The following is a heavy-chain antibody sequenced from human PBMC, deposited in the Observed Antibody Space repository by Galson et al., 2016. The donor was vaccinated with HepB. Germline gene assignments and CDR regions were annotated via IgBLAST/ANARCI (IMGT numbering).Heavy chain of an antibody. CDR3: ARVAGGNQNFAS. V-gene: IGHV3-53*01. D-gene: IGHD4-23*01. Sequence: SLRLSCAASGFTVSTNYMTWVRQAPGKGLEWLSVIYPIGETHYADSVKGRFTISRDNAENTLYLQMNSLRAEDSAVYYCARVAGGNQNFASWGQGTLATVSS. CDR1: GFTVSTNY. J-gene: IGHJ4*02. CDR2: IYPIGET.